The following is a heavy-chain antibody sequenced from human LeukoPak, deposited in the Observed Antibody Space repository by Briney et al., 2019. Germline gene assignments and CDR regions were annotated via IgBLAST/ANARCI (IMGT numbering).Heavy chain of an antibody. CDR1: GYSISSGYY. Sequence: SETLSLTCTVSGYSISSGYYWVWIRQPPGKGLEWIGSIYRSGSTNYNPSLKSRVTISVDKSKNQFSLKLSSVTAADTAVYYCARSYYDSSGYLAFDIWGQGTMVTVSS. CDR3: ARSYYDSSGYLAFDI. D-gene: IGHD3-22*01. CDR2: IYRSGST. J-gene: IGHJ3*02. V-gene: IGHV4-38-2*02.